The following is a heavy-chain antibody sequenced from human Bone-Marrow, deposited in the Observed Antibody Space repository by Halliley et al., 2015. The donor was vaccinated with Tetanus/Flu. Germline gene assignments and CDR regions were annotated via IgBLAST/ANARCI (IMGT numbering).Heavy chain of an antibody. Sequence: EWLGLVFPADPDIKYIPPFQGRVTISADKSISPAYLQRNSLRASDTAIYYCATFEFSSSDFDFWGQGTPVTVSS. V-gene: IGHV5-51*01. CDR3: ATFEFSSSDFDF. CDR2: VFPADPDI. D-gene: IGHD2-15*01. J-gene: IGHJ4*02.